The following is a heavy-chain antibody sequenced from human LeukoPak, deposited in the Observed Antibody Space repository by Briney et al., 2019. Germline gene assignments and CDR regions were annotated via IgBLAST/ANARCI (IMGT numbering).Heavy chain of an antibody. V-gene: IGHV3-21*01. J-gene: IGHJ4*02. Sequence: GGSLRLSCAASGFTFNSYSMNWVRQAPGKGLEWVSSISSSSSYIYYADSVKGRFTISRDNAKSSLYLQMNSLRAEDTSVYYCARAYVVVPAALDYWGQGTLVTVSS. CDR3: ARAYVVVPAALDY. CDR1: GFTFNSYS. CDR2: ISSSSSYI. D-gene: IGHD2-2*01.